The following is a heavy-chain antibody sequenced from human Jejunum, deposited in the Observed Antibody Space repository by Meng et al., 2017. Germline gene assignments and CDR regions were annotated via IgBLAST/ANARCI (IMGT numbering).Heavy chain of an antibody. J-gene: IGHJ4*02. V-gene: IGHV3-74*01. CDR3: ATDGAYSLAY. CDR1: GFTFSTSW. CDR2: IKSDGSST. D-gene: IGHD5-18*01. Sequence: GGSLRLSCAASGFTFSTSWMHWVRQAPGKGLVWVSHIKSDGSSTSYADSVKGRSTISRDNAKNTVYLQMSSLRAEDTSLYYCATDGAYSLAYWGQGTLVTVSS.